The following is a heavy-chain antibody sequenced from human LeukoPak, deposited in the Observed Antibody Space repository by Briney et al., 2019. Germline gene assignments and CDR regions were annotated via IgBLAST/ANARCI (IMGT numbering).Heavy chain of an antibody. D-gene: IGHD3-22*01. J-gene: IGHJ5*02. CDR3: ARHSGGYYYPEA. V-gene: IGHV1-69*05. CDR1: GGTFSSYA. Sequence: SVKVSCKASGGTFSSYAISWVRQAPGQGLEWMGGIIPIFGTANYAQKLQGRVTMTTDTSTSTAYMELRSLRSDDTAVYYCARHSGGYYYPEAWGQGTLVTVSS. CDR2: IIPIFGTA.